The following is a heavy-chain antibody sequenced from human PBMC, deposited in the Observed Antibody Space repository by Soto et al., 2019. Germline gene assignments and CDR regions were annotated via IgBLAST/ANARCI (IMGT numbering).Heavy chain of an antibody. V-gene: IGHV4-39*01. CDR1: GGSISSSSYY. CDR2: IYYSGST. J-gene: IGHJ4*02. Sequence: SETLSLTCTVSGGSISSSSYYWGWIRQPPGKGLEWIGSIYYSGSTYYNPSLKSRVTISVDTSKNQFSLKLSSVTAADTAVYYCARREYSGSFDYWGQGTLVTVSS. CDR3: ARREYSGSFDY. D-gene: IGHD5-12*01.